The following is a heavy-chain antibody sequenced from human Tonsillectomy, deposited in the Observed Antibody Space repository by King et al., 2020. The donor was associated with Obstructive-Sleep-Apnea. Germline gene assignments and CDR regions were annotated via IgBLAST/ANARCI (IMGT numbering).Heavy chain of an antibody. Sequence: QLVQSGAEVKKPGSSVKVSCKASGGTFSSYAISWVRQAPGQGLEWMGGIIPIFGTAIYAEKFQGRVTITADESTSTAYMELSRLRSEDTAVFYCAREGVGGDSSYPGYFDYWGQGTLVTVSS. CDR2: IIPIFGTA. CDR1: GGTFSSYA. V-gene: IGHV1-69*01. D-gene: IGHD6-6*01. J-gene: IGHJ4*02. CDR3: AREGVGGDSSYPGYFDY.